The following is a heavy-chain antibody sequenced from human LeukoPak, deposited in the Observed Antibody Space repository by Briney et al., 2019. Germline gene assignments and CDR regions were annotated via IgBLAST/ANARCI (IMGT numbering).Heavy chain of an antibody. CDR1: GGSISSYY. D-gene: IGHD4-17*01. CDR3: ARDNGDYGDYGY. J-gene: IGHJ4*02. CDR2: IYYSGST. Sequence: SETLSLTCTVSGGSISSYYWSWVRQPPGKGLEWIGYIYYSGSTNYNPSLKSRVTISVDTSKNQFSLKLSSVTAADTAVYYCARDNGDYGDYGYWGQGTLVTVPS. V-gene: IGHV4-59*01.